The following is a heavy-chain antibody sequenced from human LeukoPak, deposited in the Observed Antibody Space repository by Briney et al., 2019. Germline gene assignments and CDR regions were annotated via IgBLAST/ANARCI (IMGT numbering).Heavy chain of an antibody. CDR3: ARDGIDGYNPYYYGMDV. V-gene: IGHV1-69*13. CDR2: IIPIFGTA. D-gene: IGHD5-24*01. Sequence: SVTVSCTASGGTFSSYAISWVRQAPGQGLEWMGGIIPIFGTANYAQKFQGRVTITADESTSTAYMELSSLRSEDTAVYYCARDGIDGYNPYYYGMDVWGQGTTVTVSS. J-gene: IGHJ6*02. CDR1: GGTFSSYA.